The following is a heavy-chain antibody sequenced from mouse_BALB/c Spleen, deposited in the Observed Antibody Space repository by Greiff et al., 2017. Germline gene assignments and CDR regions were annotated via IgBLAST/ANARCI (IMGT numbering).Heavy chain of an antibody. CDR3: ASDSDYYGSVYWYFDV. Sequence: VQLQQSGPGLVKPSQSLSLTCTVTGYSITSDYAWNWIRQFPGNKLEWMGYISYSGSTSYNPSLKSRISITRDTSTNQFFLQLNSVTTEDTATYYCASDSDYYGSVYWYFDVWGAGTTVTVSS. J-gene: IGHJ1*01. V-gene: IGHV3-2*02. D-gene: IGHD1-1*01. CDR1: GYSITSDYA. CDR2: ISYSGST.